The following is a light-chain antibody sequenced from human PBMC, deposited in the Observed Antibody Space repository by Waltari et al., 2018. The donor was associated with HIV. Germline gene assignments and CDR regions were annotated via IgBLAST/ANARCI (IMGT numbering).Light chain of an antibody. CDR3: LQSFTAPLT. V-gene: IGKV1-39*01. CDR2: DAS. CDR1: QNIYKF. Sequence: DTQMSQSPSSLSASIGDRVTITCRASQNIYKFLSWYQQKSGKAPNLLIYDASGLQSGVPSRFSGSGSGTEFTLTISSLQVEDFATYYCLQSFTAPLTFGPGTKLDIK. J-gene: IGKJ3*01.